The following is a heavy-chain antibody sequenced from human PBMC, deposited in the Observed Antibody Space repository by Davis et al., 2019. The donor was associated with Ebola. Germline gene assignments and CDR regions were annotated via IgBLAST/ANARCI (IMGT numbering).Heavy chain of an antibody. Sequence: HSQTLSLTCAISGDSVSSAGWNWIRQSPSRGLEWLGRTYYSSKWFNDYAVSVQSRITINPDTSKNQFSLQLNSVTPEDTALYYCARGWLRVGMDVWGEGTTVTVSS. CDR1: GDSVSSAG. CDR2: TYYSSKWFN. D-gene: IGHD5-18*01. CDR3: ARGWLRVGMDV. V-gene: IGHV6-1*01. J-gene: IGHJ6*04.